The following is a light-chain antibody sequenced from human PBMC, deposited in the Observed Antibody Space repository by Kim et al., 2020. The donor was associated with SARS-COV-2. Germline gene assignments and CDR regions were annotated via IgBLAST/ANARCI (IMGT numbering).Light chain of an antibody. CDR3: AAWDDSLNGWV. V-gene: IGLV1-44*01. Sequence: QGVTISCSGSSSNIGSNTVSWYQQLPRTAPNLLIYSNNERPSGVPDRFSGSKSGTSASLAISGLQSEDEADYYCAAWDDSLNGWVFGGGTQLTVL. J-gene: IGLJ3*02. CDR2: SNN. CDR1: SSNIGSNT.